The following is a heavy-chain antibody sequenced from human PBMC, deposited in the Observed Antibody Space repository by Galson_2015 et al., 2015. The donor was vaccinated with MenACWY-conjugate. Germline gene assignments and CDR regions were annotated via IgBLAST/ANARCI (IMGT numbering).Heavy chain of an antibody. CDR3: ARGPYGAPTASDAFDI. CDR2: IYYSGST. CDR1: GGSISSYY. J-gene: IGHJ3*02. V-gene: IGHV4-59*01. Sequence: SETLSLTCTVSGGSISSYYWSWIRQPPGKGLEWLGYIYYSGSTNYNPSLKSRVTISVDTSKNQFSLKLSSVTAADTAVYYCARGPYGAPTASDAFDIWGQGTMVTVSS. D-gene: IGHD4-17*01.